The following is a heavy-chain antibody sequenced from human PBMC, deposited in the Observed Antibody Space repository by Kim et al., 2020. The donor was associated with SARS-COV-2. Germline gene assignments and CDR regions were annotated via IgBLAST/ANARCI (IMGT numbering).Heavy chain of an antibody. CDR2: IYYSGST. V-gene: IGHV4-59*01. Sequence: SETLSLTCTVSGGSISSYYWSWIRQPPGKGLEWIGYIYYSGSTNYNPSLKSRVTISVDTSKNQFSLKLSSVTAADTAVYYCARRVGLLKYGEYNWFDPWGQGTLVTVSS. CDR1: GGSISSYY. J-gene: IGHJ5*02. CDR3: ARRVGLLKYGEYNWFDP. D-gene: IGHD3-22*01.